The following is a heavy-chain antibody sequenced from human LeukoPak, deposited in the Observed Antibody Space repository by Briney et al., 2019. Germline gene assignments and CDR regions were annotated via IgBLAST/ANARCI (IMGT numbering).Heavy chain of an antibody. J-gene: IGHJ5*02. V-gene: IGHV1-69*08. D-gene: IGHD5-12*01. CDR1: GGSFSDYS. Sequence: ASVKVFCKASGGSFSDYSISWVRQAPGQGLEWMGRIIAILDTPHYAQKFQGRFTITADKSTTTVYMELSSLRSDDTAVYYCVRSGYDYDWFDPWGQGSLVIV. CDR3: VRSGYDYDWFDP. CDR2: IIAILDTP.